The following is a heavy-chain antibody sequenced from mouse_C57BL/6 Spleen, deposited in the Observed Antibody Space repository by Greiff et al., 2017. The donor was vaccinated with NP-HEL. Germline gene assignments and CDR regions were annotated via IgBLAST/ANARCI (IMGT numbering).Heavy chain of an antibody. Sequence: EVQLKESGPGLVKPSQSLSLTCSVTGYSITSGYYWNWIRQFPGNKLEWMGYISYDGSNNYNPSLKNRISITRDTSKNQFFLKLNSVTTEDTATYYCARGTVVPMDYWGQGTSVTVSS. CDR1: GYSITSGYY. V-gene: IGHV3-6*01. CDR2: ISYDGSN. J-gene: IGHJ4*01. CDR3: ARGTVVPMDY. D-gene: IGHD1-1*01.